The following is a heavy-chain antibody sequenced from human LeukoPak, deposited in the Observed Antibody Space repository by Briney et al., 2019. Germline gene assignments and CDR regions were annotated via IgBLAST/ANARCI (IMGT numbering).Heavy chain of an antibody. D-gene: IGHD5-18*01. Sequence: PGRSLRLSCAASGFTFSSYAMHWVRQAPGKGLEWVAVISYDGSNKYYADSVKDRFTISRDNSKNTLYLQMNSLRAEDTAVYYCARDLLDTAMAAFDYWGQGTLVTVSS. V-gene: IGHV3-30*04. CDR2: ISYDGSNK. J-gene: IGHJ4*02. CDR3: ARDLLDTAMAAFDY. CDR1: GFTFSSYA.